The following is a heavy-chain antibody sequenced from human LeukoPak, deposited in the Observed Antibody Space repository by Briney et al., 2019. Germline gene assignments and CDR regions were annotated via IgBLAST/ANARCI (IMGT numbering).Heavy chain of an antibody. V-gene: IGHV4-34*01. D-gene: IGHD2-15*01. Sequence: PSETLSLTCAVYGESLNSYYCSWVRQPPGEGLEWIGEIYESGTTEYNPSLKSRVTISMVPSKQQFSLSLSSVTAADTAVYYCARGAWATRLGSWRLGTPVIVSS. CDR1: GESLNSYY. CDR3: ARGAWATRLGS. CDR2: IYESGTT. J-gene: IGHJ4*02.